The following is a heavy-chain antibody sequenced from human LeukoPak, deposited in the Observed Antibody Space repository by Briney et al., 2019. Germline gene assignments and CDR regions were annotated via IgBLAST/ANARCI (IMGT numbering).Heavy chain of an antibody. CDR2: IKADGSEK. Sequence: PGGSLRLSCATSGFSFSNYWMNWVRQAPGKGLEGVAIIKADGSEKHYVDSVRGRFTVSRDNAKNSLYLQMSSLRAEDTAVYYCARSNSGPEIWGQGTLVTVSS. CDR1: GFSFSNYW. CDR3: ARSNSGPEI. D-gene: IGHD4-23*01. J-gene: IGHJ4*02. V-gene: IGHV3-7*01.